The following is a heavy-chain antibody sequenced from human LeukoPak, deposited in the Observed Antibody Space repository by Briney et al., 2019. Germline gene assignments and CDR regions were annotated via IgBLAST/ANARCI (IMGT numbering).Heavy chain of an antibody. CDR1: GFTFSSYA. CDR3: ARGLRFLEFDY. D-gene: IGHD3-3*01. J-gene: IGHJ4*02. Sequence: GGSLRLSCAASGFTFSSYAMSWVRQAPGKGLEWVSAISGSGGSTYSADSVKGRFTISRDNAKNSLYLQMNSLRAEDTAVYYCARGLRFLEFDYWGQGTLVTVSS. V-gene: IGHV3-23*01. CDR2: ISGSGGST.